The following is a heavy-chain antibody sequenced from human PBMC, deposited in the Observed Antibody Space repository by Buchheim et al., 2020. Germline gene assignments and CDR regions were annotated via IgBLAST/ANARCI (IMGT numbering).Heavy chain of an antibody. J-gene: IGHJ2*01. V-gene: IGHV3-48*02. CDR2: VSDTNSA. D-gene: IGHD2-15*01. Sequence: EVKLVESGGGLVQPGGSLRLSCAASGFTFSGSNMNWVRQAPGKGLEWVSYVSDTNSAYYADSVKGRFTISRDHAKNSLFLQMTSLRDEDTAVYYCARDAGYCSGSHCRDWYFDLWGRGTL. CDR3: ARDAGYCSGSHCRDWYFDL. CDR1: GFTFSGSN.